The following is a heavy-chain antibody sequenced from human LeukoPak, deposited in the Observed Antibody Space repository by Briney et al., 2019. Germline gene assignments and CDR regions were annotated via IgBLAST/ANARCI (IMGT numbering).Heavy chain of an antibody. V-gene: IGHV1-18*01. J-gene: IGHJ5*02. D-gene: IGHD2-2*01. Sequence: ASVKVSCKASGYTFTSYGISWVRQAPGQGLEWVGWISAYNGNTNYAQKLQGRVTMTTGTSTSTAYMELRSLRSDDTAVYYCARVGVPAATNWFDPWGQGTLVTVSS. CDR2: ISAYNGNT. CDR3: ARVGVPAATNWFDP. CDR1: GYTFTSYG.